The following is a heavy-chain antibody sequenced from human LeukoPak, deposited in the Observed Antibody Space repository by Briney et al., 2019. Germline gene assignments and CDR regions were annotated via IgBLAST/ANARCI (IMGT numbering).Heavy chain of an antibody. CDR3: AREPRQWLDWFDP. V-gene: IGHV1-69*04. D-gene: IGHD6-19*01. CDR2: IIPILGIA. J-gene: IGHJ5*02. CDR1: GGTFSSYA. Sequence: GASVKVSCKASGGTFSSYAISWVRQAPGQGLEWMGRIIPILGIANYAQKFQGRVTITADKSTSTAYMELSSLRSEDTAVYYCAREPRQWLDWFDPWGQGTLVTVSS.